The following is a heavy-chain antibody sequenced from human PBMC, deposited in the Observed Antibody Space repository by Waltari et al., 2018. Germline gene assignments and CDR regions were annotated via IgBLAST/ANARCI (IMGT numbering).Heavy chain of an antibody. CDR2: IYPGDSDT. V-gene: IGHV5-51*01. Sequence: EVQLVQSGAEVKKPGESLKISCKGSGYSFTSYWIGWVRQMPGKGLEWMGIIYPGDSDTRYSPSFQGQVTISADKSISTAYLQWSSLRSEDTAVYYCGAQANCGGDCYALYWYFDLWGRGTLVTVSS. D-gene: IGHD2-21*01. J-gene: IGHJ2*01. CDR3: GAQANCGGDCYALYWYFDL. CDR1: GYSFTSYW.